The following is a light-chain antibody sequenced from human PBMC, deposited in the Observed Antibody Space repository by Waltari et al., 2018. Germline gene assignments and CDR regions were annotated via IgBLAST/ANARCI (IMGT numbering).Light chain of an antibody. Sequence: QSALTQPASVSGSPGQSITISCTGPSSDVGRYNLVSWYQQHPGKAHKLMIYEGSKRPSGVSNRFSGSKSGNTASLTISGLQAEDEADYYCCSYAGSSTVVFGGGTKLTVL. CDR1: SSDVGRYNL. V-gene: IGLV2-23*01. J-gene: IGLJ2*01. CDR2: EGS. CDR3: CSYAGSSTVV.